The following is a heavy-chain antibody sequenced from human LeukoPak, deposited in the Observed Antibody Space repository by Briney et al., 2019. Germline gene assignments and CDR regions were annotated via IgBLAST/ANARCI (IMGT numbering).Heavy chain of an antibody. V-gene: IGHV4-30-4*01. Sequence: SQTLSLTCTLAGRSLSRGDYYGSWIRQPPGKGLEWFGYIYGSGSTYYNRARERRVTIPVDTSKNQFSLKLSSVTAADTAEYYCARDISYYTIYYYYYYMDVWGKGTTVTVSS. CDR1: GRSLSRGDYY. J-gene: IGHJ6*03. CDR2: IYGSGST. CDR3: ARDISYYTIYYYYYYMDV. D-gene: IGHD3-10*01.